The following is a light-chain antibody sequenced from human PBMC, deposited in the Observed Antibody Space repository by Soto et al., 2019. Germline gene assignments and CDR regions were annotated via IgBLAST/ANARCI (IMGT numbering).Light chain of an antibody. CDR3: CSYGTTSTFDV. J-gene: IGLJ2*01. CDR2: EVS. V-gene: IGLV2-23*02. Sequence: QSVLTQPASVSGSPGQSITISCTGTSSDVGSYNLVSWYQQHPGKAPQLIMYEVSKRPSGVSDRFFGSKSGNTASLTISGLQTEDEADYYCCSYGTTSTFDVFGGGTQLTVL. CDR1: SSDVGSYNL.